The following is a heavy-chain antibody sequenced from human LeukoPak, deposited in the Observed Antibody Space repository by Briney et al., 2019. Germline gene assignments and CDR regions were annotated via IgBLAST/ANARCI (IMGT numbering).Heavy chain of an antibody. V-gene: IGHV4-34*01. D-gene: IGHD6-13*01. CDR2: IDHRGST. Sequence: PSETLSLXCGVFGGSFSGYYWSWSRQTPGKELEWIGEIDHRGSTNYNPSLKSRVTTSGDTSKNQFSVKLTSVTAADTAVYYCARGRQVRSSSWSPNWFDPWGQGTLVTVSS. CDR1: GGSFSGYY. CDR3: ARGRQVRSSSWSPNWFDP. J-gene: IGHJ5*02.